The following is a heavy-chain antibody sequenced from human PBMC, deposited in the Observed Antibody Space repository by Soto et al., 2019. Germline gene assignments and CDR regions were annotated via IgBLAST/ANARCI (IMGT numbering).Heavy chain of an antibody. Sequence: AASLKVSCKASGYTFTSYYMHWVRQAPGQGLEWMGIINPSGGSTSYAQKFQGRVTMTRDTSTSTVYMELSSLRSEDTAVYYCARDEGRPGIQLWLKPSSAYYYYGMDVWGQGTTVTVSS. J-gene: IGHJ6*02. CDR1: GYTFTSYY. CDR2: INPSGGST. D-gene: IGHD5-18*01. V-gene: IGHV1-46*01. CDR3: ARDEGRPGIQLWLKPSSAYYYYGMDV.